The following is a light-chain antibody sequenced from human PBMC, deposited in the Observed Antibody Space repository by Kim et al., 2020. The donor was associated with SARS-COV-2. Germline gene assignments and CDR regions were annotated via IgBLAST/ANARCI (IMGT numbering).Light chain of an antibody. CDR3: NSRDSNDHVV. CDR1: SLRSYS. V-gene: IGLV3-19*01. J-gene: IGLJ2*01. Sequence: SLGQTVTTTRQGASLRSYSATPYQQKPRQAPLLVIYGKHPRPPGTPHRFSGSSSGNTASLTITATQAGDEADYYCNSRDSNDHVVFGGGPQLTVL. CDR2: GKH.